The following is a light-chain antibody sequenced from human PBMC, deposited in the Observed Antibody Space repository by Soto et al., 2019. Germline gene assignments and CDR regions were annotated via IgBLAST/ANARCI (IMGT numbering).Light chain of an antibody. CDR1: SSDVGGYNY. CDR2: EVS. J-gene: IGLJ1*01. V-gene: IGLV2-14*01. CDR3: SSYTITSTYV. Sequence: QSVLTQPASVSGSPGQSITISCTGTSSDVGGYNYVSWYQQHPGKAPKLMIYEVSDRPSGVSNRFSGSKSGNTASLTISGIQAEDEADYYCSSYTITSTYVFGTGTKVTVL.